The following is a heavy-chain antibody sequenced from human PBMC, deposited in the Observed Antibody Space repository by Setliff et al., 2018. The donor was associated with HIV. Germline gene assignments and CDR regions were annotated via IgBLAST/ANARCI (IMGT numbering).Heavy chain of an antibody. CDR2: IYHSGST. J-gene: IGHJ6*02. D-gene: IGHD6-19*01. Sequence: PSETLSLTCAVSNYSISSAYYWGWIRHPPGKGLEWIGSIYHSGSTYYNPSLKSRVTISVDTSKNQSSLKLSSVTAADTAVYYCARRPAGAVAGGCGMDVWGQGTTVTVSS. V-gene: IGHV4-38-2*01. CDR1: NYSISSAYY. CDR3: ARRPAGAVAGGCGMDV.